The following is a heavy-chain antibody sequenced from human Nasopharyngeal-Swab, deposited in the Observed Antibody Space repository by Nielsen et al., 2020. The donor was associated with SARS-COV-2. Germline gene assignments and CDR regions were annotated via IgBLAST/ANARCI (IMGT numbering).Heavy chain of an antibody. CDR1: GGSISSYY. Sequence: SETLSLTCTVSGGSISSYYWSWIRQPPGKGLEWIGYIYYSGSTNYNPSLKSRVTISVDTSKNQFSLKLSSVTAADTAVYYCARDPVYDYVWGSYRIDAFDIWGQGTMVTVPS. V-gene: IGHV4-59*12. CDR2: IYYSGST. D-gene: IGHD3-16*02. J-gene: IGHJ3*02. CDR3: ARDPVYDYVWGSYRIDAFDI.